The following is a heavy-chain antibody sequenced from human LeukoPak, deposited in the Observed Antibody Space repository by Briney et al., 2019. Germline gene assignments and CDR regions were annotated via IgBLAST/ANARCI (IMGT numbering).Heavy chain of an antibody. CDR3: ARHRMYYYDTSGRGVADAFDF. D-gene: IGHD3-22*01. CDR2: IYYSGST. CDR1: GGSISSSSYY. J-gene: IGHJ3*01. V-gene: IGHV4-39*01. Sequence: SETLSLTCTGSGGSISSSSYYWGWIRQPPGKGLEWIGSIYYSGSTYYNPSLKSRVTISVDTSKNQFSLKLSSVTAADTAVFYCARHRMYYYDTSGRGVADAFDFWGQGTMVTVSS.